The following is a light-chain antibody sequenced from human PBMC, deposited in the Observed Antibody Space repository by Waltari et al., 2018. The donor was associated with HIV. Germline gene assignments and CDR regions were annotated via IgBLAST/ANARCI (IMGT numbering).Light chain of an antibody. CDR3: STWDDSLKDVL. CDR1: SSNVGRNA. CDR2: RDN. Sequence: QSALTQPPSASGTPGQRVTISCSGSSSNVGRNAVYWYQKFPGSAPQLVIYRDNQRPPGVSDRFSGSKSGAAASLAISGLRSEDEADFYCSTWDDSLKDVLFGEGTKLTVL. V-gene: IGLV1-47*01. J-gene: IGLJ2*01.